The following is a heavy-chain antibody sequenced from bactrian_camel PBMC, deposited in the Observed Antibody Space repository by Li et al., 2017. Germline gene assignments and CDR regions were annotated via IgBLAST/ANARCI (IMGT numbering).Heavy chain of an antibody. V-gene: IGHV3S6*01. CDR2: IYNSGET. J-gene: IGHJ4*01. D-gene: IGHD6*01. CDR3: AAVTDGSSCPYYFFEYEYDY. Sequence: HVQLVESGGGSVQPGGSLRLSCSASASGYTSNSYCMGWIREAPGKKREGVASIYNSGETSYEESVKGRFTISKDNAKNTLYLQMNNLKPEDTGTYRCAAVTDGSSCPYYFFEYEYDYLGQGTQVTVS. CDR1: ASGYTSNSYC.